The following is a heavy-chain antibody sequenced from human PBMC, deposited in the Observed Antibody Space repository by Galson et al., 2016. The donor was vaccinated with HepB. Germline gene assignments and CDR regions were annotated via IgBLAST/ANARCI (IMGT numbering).Heavy chain of an antibody. D-gene: IGHD2-2*01. CDR2: IYSDDST. J-gene: IGHJ4*02. Sequence: SLRLSCAASGFTVSTNYMSWVRQAPGKGLEWVSVIYSDDSTYYADSVKGRFTISRDNSKNTVYFQLNSLRVGDTAVYYCARDSPLPAAFDYWGQGTLVTVTS. CDR3: ARDSPLPAAFDY. CDR1: GFTVSTNY. V-gene: IGHV3-66*01.